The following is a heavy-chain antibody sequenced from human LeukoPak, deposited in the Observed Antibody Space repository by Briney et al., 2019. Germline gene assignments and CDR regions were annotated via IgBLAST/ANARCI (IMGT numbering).Heavy chain of an antibody. Sequence: ASVKVSCKASGYTFTSYGISWVRQAPGQGLDWMGWISAYNGNTNYAQKLQGRVTMTTDTSTSTAYMELRSLRSDDTAVYYCARDLASDDFWSGFDYWGQGTLVTVSS. CDR1: GYTFTSYG. V-gene: IGHV1-18*01. CDR3: ARDLASDDFWSGFDY. CDR2: ISAYNGNT. J-gene: IGHJ4*02. D-gene: IGHD3-3*01.